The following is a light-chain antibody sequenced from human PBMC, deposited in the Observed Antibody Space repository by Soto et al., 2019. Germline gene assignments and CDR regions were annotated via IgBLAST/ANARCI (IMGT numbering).Light chain of an antibody. CDR3: QQYNNWPWT. V-gene: IGKV3-15*01. Sequence: EIVLTQSPGTLSLSPGERATLSCRASQSISSSYLACYQHKPGQAPRLLIEGASASATGIPARVSGSGSGTEFTLTISSLQSEDFAVYYCQQYNNWPWTFGQGTKVDIK. J-gene: IGKJ1*01. CDR1: QSISSSY. CDR2: GAS.